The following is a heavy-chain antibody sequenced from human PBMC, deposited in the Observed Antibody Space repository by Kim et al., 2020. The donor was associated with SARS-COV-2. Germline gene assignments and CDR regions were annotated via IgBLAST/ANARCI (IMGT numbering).Heavy chain of an antibody. CDR3: ARGINDYGDYGVSFDI. D-gene: IGHD4-17*01. V-gene: IGHV1-2*04. CDR1: GYTFTGYY. CDR2: INPNSGGT. Sequence: ASVKVSCKASGYTFTGYYMHWVRQAPGQGLEWMGWINPNSGGTNYAQKFQGWVTMTRDTSISTAYMELSRLRSDDTAVYYCARGINDYGDYGVSFDIWGQGTMVTASS. J-gene: IGHJ3*02.